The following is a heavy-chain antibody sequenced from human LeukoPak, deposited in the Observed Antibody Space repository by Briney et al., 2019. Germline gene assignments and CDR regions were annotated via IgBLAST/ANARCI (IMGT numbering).Heavy chain of an antibody. D-gene: IGHD2-21*01. CDR1: GFTFSSYW. V-gene: IGHV3-7*01. CDR3: ARVAHRYYYYYMDV. J-gene: IGHJ6*03. CDR2: IKQDGSEK. Sequence: PGGSLRLSCAASGFTFSSYWMSWVRQAPGKGLEWVANIKQDGSEKYYVDSVKGRFTISRDNAKNSLYLQMNSLRAEDTAAYYCARVAHRYYYYYMDVWGKGTTVTVSS.